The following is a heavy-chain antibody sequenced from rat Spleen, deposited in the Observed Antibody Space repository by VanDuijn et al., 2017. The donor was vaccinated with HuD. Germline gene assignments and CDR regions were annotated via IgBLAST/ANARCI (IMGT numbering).Heavy chain of an antibody. V-gene: IGHV2S63*01. Sequence: EVQLKESGPGLVQPSQTLSLTCNVSGFSLTDYSIHWVRQPPGKGLEWMGVMWSGGRTAYNSALKSRLSISRDTSKSQAFLKMDSLQTEDTATYYCARDWHYDGYSGWFAYWGQGTLVTVSS. D-gene: IGHD1-12*03. CDR2: MWSGGRT. CDR1: GFSLTDYS. CDR3: ARDWHYDGYSGWFAY. J-gene: IGHJ3*01.